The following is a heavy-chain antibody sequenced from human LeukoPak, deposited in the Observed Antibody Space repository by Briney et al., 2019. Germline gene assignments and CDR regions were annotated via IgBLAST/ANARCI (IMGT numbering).Heavy chain of an antibody. CDR3: ARVPIVGATWYYFDY. Sequence: ASVKVSCKASGGTFSSYATSWVRQAPGQGLEWMGGIISIFGTANYAQKFQGRVTITADESTSTAYMELSSLRSEDTAVYYCARVPIVGATWYYFDYWGQGTLVTVSS. CDR1: GGTFSSYA. J-gene: IGHJ4*02. V-gene: IGHV1-69*13. D-gene: IGHD1-26*01. CDR2: IISIFGTA.